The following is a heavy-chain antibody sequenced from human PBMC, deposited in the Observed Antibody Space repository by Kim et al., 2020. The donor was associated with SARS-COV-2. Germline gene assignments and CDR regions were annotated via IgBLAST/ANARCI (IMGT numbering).Heavy chain of an antibody. CDR3: ARGGFADVWSGYRSHNWFDH. Sequence: RVTISVDTSKNQFSLKLSSVTAADTAVYYCARGGFADVWSGYRSHNWFDHWGQGTLVTVSS. V-gene: IGHV4-34*01. J-gene: IGHJ5*02. D-gene: IGHD3-3*01.